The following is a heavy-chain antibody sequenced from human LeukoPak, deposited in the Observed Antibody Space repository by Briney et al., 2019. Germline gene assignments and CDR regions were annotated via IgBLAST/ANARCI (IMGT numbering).Heavy chain of an antibody. V-gene: IGHV1-18*01. CDR1: GYTFTSYG. D-gene: IGHD2-2*01. J-gene: IGHJ4*02. CDR3: ARDRRGVRYCSSTSCSIDY. Sequence: ASVTDSCKASGYTFTSYGISWVRQAPGQGLEWMGWISAYNGNTNYAQKLQGRVTMTTDTSTSTAYMELRSLRSDDTAVYYCARDRRGVRYCSSTSCSIDYWGQGTLVTVSS. CDR2: ISAYNGNT.